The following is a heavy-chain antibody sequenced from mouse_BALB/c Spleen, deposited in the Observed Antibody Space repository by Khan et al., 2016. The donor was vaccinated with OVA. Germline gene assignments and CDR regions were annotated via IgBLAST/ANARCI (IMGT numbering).Heavy chain of an antibody. CDR2: IYPGNTDT. CDR1: GYTFTSYW. V-gene: IGHV1-5*01. Sequence: EVQLQQSGTVLARPGASVKMSCKASGYTFTSYWMHWVKQRLGQGLEWIGDIYPGNTDTNYNQKFKGKAKLTAVTSTSTAYMELSSLTNEDSAVDYCTRRNWDVAWFAYWGQGTLVTVSA. J-gene: IGHJ3*01. D-gene: IGHD4-1*01. CDR3: TRRNWDVAWFAY.